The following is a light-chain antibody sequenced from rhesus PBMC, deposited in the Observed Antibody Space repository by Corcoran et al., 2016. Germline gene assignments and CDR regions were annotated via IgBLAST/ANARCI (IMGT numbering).Light chain of an antibody. V-gene: IGKV1-43*02. CDR3: LQYNSDPYS. Sequence: DIQMTQSPSSLSASVGDRVTITCRASQGISTYLNWYQQKPGKAPKRLIYAASSLESGVPSRFSGSGSGTDFNLTLSSLQPEDFATYYCLQYNSDPYSFGQGTKVEI. J-gene: IGKJ2*01. CDR2: AAS. CDR1: QGISTY.